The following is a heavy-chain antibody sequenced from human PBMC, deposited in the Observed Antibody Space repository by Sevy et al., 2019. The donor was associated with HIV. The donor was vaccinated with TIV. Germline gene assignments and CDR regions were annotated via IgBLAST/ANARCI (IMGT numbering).Heavy chain of an antibody. D-gene: IGHD4-4*01. Sequence: ASVKVSCKASGDTFSSYAISWVRKAPGQGLEWMGGIIPIFGTANYAQKFQGRVTITADESTTTGYMELSSLRSEDTAVYYCARDTMTTITTKAFDIWGQGTMVTVSS. CDR1: GDTFSSYA. CDR2: IIPIFGTA. J-gene: IGHJ3*02. V-gene: IGHV1-69*13. CDR3: ARDTMTTITTKAFDI.